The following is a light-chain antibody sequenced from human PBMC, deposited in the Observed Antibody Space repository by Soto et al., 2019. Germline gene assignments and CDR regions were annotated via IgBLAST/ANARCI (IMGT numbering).Light chain of an antibody. Sequence: QSALTQPPSASGSPGQSVTISCTGTSSDVGAYNYVSWYQQYPGKAPKLMIYEGSKRRSGVPDRFSGSKSGKTASLTVSGLQSEDEGDYYCTSYAGSNIWVFGGGTKLTVL. CDR2: EGS. CDR1: SSDVGAYNY. CDR3: TSYAGSNIWV. J-gene: IGLJ3*02. V-gene: IGLV2-8*01.